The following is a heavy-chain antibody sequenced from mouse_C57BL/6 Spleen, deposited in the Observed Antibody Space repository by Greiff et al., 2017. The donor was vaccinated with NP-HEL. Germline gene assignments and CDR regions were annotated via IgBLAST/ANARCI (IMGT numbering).Heavy chain of an antibody. CDR1: GFNIKDDY. J-gene: IGHJ4*01. CDR2: IDPENGDT. CDR3: TTPHYAMDY. V-gene: IGHV14-4*01. Sequence: VQLQQSGAELVRPGASVKLSCTASGFNIKDDYMHWVKQRPEQGLEWIGWIDPENGDTEYASKFQGKATITADTSANTAYLQLSSLTSEDTAVYYCTTPHYAMDYWGQGTSVTVSS.